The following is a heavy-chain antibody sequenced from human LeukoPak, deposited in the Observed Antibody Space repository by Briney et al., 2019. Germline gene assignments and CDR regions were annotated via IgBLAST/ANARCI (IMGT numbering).Heavy chain of an antibody. J-gene: IGHJ3*02. CDR2: INQDGSEK. CDR3: ARDSEHSSSSDFDI. Sequence: GGSLRLSCAASGFTFSSHWMSWVRQAPGKGLEWVANINQDGSEKYYVDSVMGRFTVSRDNAKNSLYLQINSLRAEDTAVYFCARDSEHSSSSDFDIWGDGTMVTVSS. V-gene: IGHV3-7*01. D-gene: IGHD6-13*01. CDR1: GFTFSSHW.